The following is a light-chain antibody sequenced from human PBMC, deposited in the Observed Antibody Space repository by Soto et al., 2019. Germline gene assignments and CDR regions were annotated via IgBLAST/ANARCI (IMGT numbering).Light chain of an antibody. CDR1: QSLLQSNGYNY. J-gene: IGKJ2*01. CDR2: LGS. CDR3: MQALQTPRT. Sequence: DIVMTQSPLSLPVTPGEPASISCRSSQSLLQSNGYNYLDWYLQKPGQSPQLLIYLGSNRASGVPGRFSGGGSGTDFTLKISRVEAADVGVYYCMQALQTPRTFGQGTKLEIK. V-gene: IGKV2-28*01.